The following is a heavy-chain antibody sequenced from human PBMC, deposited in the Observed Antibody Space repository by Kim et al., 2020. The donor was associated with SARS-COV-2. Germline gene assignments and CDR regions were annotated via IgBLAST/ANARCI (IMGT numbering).Heavy chain of an antibody. D-gene: IGHD2-8*02. V-gene: IGHV4-39*01. CDR2: IYYTGTT. CDR3: ARHGCTGGVCYFDP. Sequence: SETLSLTCTVSGGSISSSDYYWGWIRQPPGKGLEWIVSIYYTGTTYYNPSLKSRVTISVDTSTNQFSLKLSSVTDATVYYCARHGCTGGVCYFDPWGQGT. CDR1: GGSISSSDYY. J-gene: IGHJ5*02.